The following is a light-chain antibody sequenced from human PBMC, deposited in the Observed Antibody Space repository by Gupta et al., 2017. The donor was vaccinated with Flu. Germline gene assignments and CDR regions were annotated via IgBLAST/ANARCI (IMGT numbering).Light chain of an antibody. CDR3: QKRSNWPPYT. Sequence: EIVLTQSPATLFLSPGERATLSCRASQSVGTYLAWYQQKPGQTPRLLVYDASNRATGIPARFSGSGSGTDFTLTISSREPEDFAVYYCQKRSNWPPYTFGQGTRLEI. CDR2: DAS. CDR1: QSVGTY. V-gene: IGKV3-11*01. J-gene: IGKJ2*01.